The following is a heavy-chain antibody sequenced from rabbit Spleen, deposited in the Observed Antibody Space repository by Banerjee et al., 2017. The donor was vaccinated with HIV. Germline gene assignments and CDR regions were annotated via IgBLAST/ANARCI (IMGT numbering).Heavy chain of an antibody. Sequence: QEQLVESGGGLVQPEGSLTLTCTASGFSFSSSYWICWVRQAPGKGLEWIGCIYIGGGLTYYASWAKGRFTISKASSTTVTLQVTSLTAADTATYFCARVPNSDYRLTRLDLWGPGTLVTVS. D-gene: IGHD1-1*01. CDR3: ARVPNSDYRLTRLDL. CDR1: GFSFSSSYW. CDR2: IYIGGGLT. J-gene: IGHJ3*01. V-gene: IGHV1S45*01.